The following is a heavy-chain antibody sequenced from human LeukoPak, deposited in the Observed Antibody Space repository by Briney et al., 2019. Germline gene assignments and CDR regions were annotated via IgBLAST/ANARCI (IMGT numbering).Heavy chain of an antibody. CDR1: GFTFSSYS. CDR3: ARENGVWDIAAAGTHRWFDP. J-gene: IGHJ5*02. V-gene: IGHV3-21*01. D-gene: IGHD6-13*01. CDR2: ISSSSSYI. Sequence: PGGSLRLSCAASGFTFSSYSMNWVRQAPGKGLEWVSSISSSSSYIYYADSVKGRFTISRDNAKNSLYLQMNSLRAEDTAVYCCARENGVWDIAAAGTHRWFDPWGQGTLVTVSS.